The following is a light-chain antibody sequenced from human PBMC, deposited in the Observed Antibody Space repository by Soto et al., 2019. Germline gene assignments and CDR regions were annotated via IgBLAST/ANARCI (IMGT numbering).Light chain of an antibody. V-gene: IGKV1-5*03. CDR2: RAS. J-gene: IGKJ1*01. Sequence: DSRMNQSPLTMSASVGDRVTITCWASQTISRWLAWYQQKPGKAPKLLIYRASSLESGVPSRFSGSGSGTEFTLTISSLQSDDSATYYCQQYQTWTFGQGTKVEIK. CDR1: QTISRW. CDR3: QQYQTWT.